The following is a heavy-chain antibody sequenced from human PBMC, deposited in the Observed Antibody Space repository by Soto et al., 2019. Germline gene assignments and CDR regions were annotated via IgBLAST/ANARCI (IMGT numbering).Heavy chain of an antibody. CDR1: GLSRSSYW. D-gene: IGHD2-21*01. CDR2: INEDGSEK. J-gene: IGHJ1*01. CDR3: VPQRFAY. V-gene: IGHV3-7*03. Sequence: PGRYPRISCAAYGLSRSSYWMTWVRQAPGKGLEWVANINEDGSEKYHVDSVKGRFIVSRDNAKNSLYLQMNSLGVEDTSMYYCVPQRFAYCGQGSLGTVSS.